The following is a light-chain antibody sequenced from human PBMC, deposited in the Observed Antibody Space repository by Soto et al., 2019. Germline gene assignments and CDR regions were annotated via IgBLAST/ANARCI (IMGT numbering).Light chain of an antibody. V-gene: IGLV3-21*01. CDR2: FNS. Sequence: SYELTQPPSVSVAPGQTARITCGGNNIGRMSVHWYQQKPGQAPVMVISFNSDRPSGIPERFLGSNSGNTATLTISRVEAGDEADYYCQVWDRSSDRVIFGRGTKLTVL. CDR1: NIGRMS. J-gene: IGLJ2*01. CDR3: QVWDRSSDRVI.